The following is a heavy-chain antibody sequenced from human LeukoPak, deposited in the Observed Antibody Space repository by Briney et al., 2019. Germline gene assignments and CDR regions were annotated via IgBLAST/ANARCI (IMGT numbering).Heavy chain of an antibody. CDR1: GGSFSGYY. Sequence: SETLSLTCAVYGGSFSGYYGSWIRQPPGKGLEWIGEINHSGGTNYNPSLKSRVTISVDTSKNQFSLKLSSVTAADTAVYYCARGDSDGYNYYYFDYWGQGTLVTVSS. CDR3: ARGDSDGYNYYYFDY. V-gene: IGHV4-34*01. CDR2: INHSGGT. D-gene: IGHD5-24*01. J-gene: IGHJ4*02.